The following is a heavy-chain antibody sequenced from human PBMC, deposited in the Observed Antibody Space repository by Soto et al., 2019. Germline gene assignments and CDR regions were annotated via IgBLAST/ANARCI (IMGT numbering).Heavy chain of an antibody. V-gene: IGHV3-30*18. CDR3: VKDSGQLPAYLDY. Sequence: QVQLVESGGGVVQPGRSLRLSCEVSGFTFGHYDMHWVRQAPGKGLEWVALISYDGNKKYYADSVKGRFTIARDSSNNTLYLQMNSLRREDTAVFYCVKDSGQLPAYLDYWGQGTLVTVSS. CDR1: GFTFGHYD. CDR2: ISYDGNKK. D-gene: IGHD1-1*01. J-gene: IGHJ4*02.